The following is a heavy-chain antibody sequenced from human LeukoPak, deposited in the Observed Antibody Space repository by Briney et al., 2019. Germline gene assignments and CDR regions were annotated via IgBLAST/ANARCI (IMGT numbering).Heavy chain of an antibody. CDR3: ARDSRWLQVIDYGMDV. J-gene: IGHJ6*02. V-gene: IGHV4-31*03. CDR1: GGSISSGGYY. Sequence: SETLSLTCSVSGGSISSGGYYWSWIRQHPGKGLEWIGYIYYSGSTYYNPSLKSRVTISEDTSKNQFSLKLSSVTAADTAVYYCARDSRWLQVIDYGMDVWGQGTTVTVSS. CDR2: IYYSGST. D-gene: IGHD5-24*01.